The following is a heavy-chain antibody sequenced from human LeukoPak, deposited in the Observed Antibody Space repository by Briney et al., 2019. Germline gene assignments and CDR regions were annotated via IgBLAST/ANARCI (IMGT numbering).Heavy chain of an antibody. Sequence: PSETLSLTCAVYGGSFSGYYWSWIRQPPGKGLEWIGEINHSGSTNYNPSLKSRVTISVDTSKNQFSLKLSSVTAADTAVYYCARGTPSIAAAGTTFGYWGQGTLVTVSS. J-gene: IGHJ4*02. CDR2: INHSGST. CDR1: GGSFSGYY. V-gene: IGHV4-34*01. CDR3: ARGTPSIAAAGTTFGY. D-gene: IGHD6-13*01.